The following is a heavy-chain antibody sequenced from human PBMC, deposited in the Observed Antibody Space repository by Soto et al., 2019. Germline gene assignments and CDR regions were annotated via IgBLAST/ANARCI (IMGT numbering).Heavy chain of an antibody. CDR2: VIPIFGTA. CDR1: GGTFSSYA. D-gene: IGHD3-22*01. J-gene: IGHJ4*02. Sequence: SVKVSCKASGGTFSSYAISWVRQAPGQGLEWMGGVIPIFGTANYAQKFQGRVTITADKSTSTAYMELSSLRSEDTAVYYCARGYYYPHGFSTLAYWGQGTLVTVSS. V-gene: IGHV1-69*06. CDR3: ARGYYYPHGFSTLAY.